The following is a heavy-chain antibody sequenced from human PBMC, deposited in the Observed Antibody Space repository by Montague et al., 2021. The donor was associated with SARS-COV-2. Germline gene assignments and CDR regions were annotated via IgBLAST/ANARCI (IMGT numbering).Heavy chain of an antibody. V-gene: IGHV4-61*02. D-gene: IGHD1-14*01. CDR3: ARGSFGMGAFDI. CDR2: IYTSGST. Sequence: TLSLTCTVSGVSISSGNYYWSWIRQPAGKGLEWIGLIYTSGSTNYNPSLKSRVTMSLDTSKNQLSLKLRSVTAADTAVYYCARGSFGMGAFDIWGQGTMVTVSS. J-gene: IGHJ3*02. CDR1: GVSISSGNYY.